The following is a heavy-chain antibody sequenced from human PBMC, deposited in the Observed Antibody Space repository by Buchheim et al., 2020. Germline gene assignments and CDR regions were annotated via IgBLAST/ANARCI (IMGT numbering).Heavy chain of an antibody. CDR1: GFAFGNYW. J-gene: IGHJ4*02. D-gene: IGHD5/OR15-5a*01. CDR3: ARDTSVSANYYLDY. CDR2: VSNDGRDK. Sequence: VQLVESGGGLVQPGGSLRLSCAASGFAFGNYWMFWVRQTAGKGLAWVAVVSNDGRDKHHADSVKGRFLISRDNSRNTIFLQMNSLRTEDTAVYYCARDTSVSANYYLDYWGQGTL. V-gene: IGHV3-30*03.